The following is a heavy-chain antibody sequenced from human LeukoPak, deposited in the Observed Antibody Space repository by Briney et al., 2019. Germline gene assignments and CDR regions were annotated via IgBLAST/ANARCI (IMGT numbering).Heavy chain of an antibody. J-gene: IGHJ6*02. CDR2: IYTSGST. CDR3: ARYDYGSGGWSWDRGHGMDV. V-gene: IGHV4-61*02. CDR1: GSSISSGSYY. D-gene: IGHD3-10*01. Sequence: SQTLSLTCTVSGSSISSGSYYWSWIRQPAGKGLEWIGRIYTSGSTNYNPSLKSRVTISVDTSKNQFSLKLSSVTAADTAVYYCARYDYGSGGWSWDRGHGMDVWGQGTTVTVS.